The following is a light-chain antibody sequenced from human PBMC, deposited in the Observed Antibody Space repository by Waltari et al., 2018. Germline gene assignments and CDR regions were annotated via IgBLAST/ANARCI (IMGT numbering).Light chain of an antibody. CDR1: QSVSVW. J-gene: IGKJ1*01. Sequence: DVQMTQSPSTLSASVGDRVTITCRASQSVSVWLAWYQQKPGKALKLRISGASSLESGVPSRFSGSGSGTEFTLTISGLQPEDFATYYCQQYNTYSTFGQGTKVEIK. CDR3: QQYNTYST. CDR2: GAS. V-gene: IGKV1-5*01.